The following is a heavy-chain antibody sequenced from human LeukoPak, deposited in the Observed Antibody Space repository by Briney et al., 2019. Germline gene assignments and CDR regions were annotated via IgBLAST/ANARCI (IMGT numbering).Heavy chain of an antibody. J-gene: IGHJ5*02. CDR3: ARGGYGDNDNWFDP. Sequence: GGSLRLSCAASGFTFSSYWMHWVRQAPGKGLVWVSRINSDGSSTSYADSVKGRFTISRDNAKNTLYLQMNSLRAEDTAVYYCARGGYGDNDNWFDPWGQGTLVTVSS. CDR2: INSDGSST. CDR1: GFTFSSYW. V-gene: IGHV3-74*01. D-gene: IGHD4-17*01.